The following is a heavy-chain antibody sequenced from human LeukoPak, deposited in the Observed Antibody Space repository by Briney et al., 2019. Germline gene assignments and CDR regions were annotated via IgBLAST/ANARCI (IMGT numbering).Heavy chain of an antibody. CDR1: GGSISSHY. D-gene: IGHD3-22*01. Sequence: SETLSLTCTVSGGSISSHYWSWIRQPPGKGLEGIGYIYYNGSTNYNPSLKSRVTISVDTSKNQFSLNLSSVTAADTAVYYCARDASYYDSSGYLQDAFEIWGQGTMVTVAS. V-gene: IGHV4-59*11. CDR3: ARDASYYDSSGYLQDAFEI. CDR2: IYYNGST. J-gene: IGHJ3*02.